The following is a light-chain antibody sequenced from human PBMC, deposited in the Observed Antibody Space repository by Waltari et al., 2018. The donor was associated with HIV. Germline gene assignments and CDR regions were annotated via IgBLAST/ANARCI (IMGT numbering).Light chain of an antibody. CDR1: SSDVGGYNL. CDR3: CAYAGSTTYVI. CDR2: EVS. Sequence: QSALPQPASVSGSPGQSITISCTGTSSDVGGYNLVFWYQQHPGKAPKLMIYEVSTRPSGVSNRFSGSKSGNTASLTISGLQAEDEADYYCCAYAGSTTYVIFGGGTKLTVL. V-gene: IGLV2-23*02. J-gene: IGLJ2*01.